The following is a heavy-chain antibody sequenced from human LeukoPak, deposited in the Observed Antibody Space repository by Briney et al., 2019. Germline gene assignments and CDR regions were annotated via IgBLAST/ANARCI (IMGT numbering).Heavy chain of an antibody. CDR1: GFTFSSYA. D-gene: IGHD2-15*01. Sequence: PGGSLRLSCAASGFTFSSYAMSWVRQAPGKGLEWVSVISITGKTTYYADSVKGRFTISRDNSKNTLYLQMNSLRAEDTAVYYCANTVVAAFETSFAFDYWGQGTLVTVSS. CDR3: ANTVVAAFETSFAFDY. CDR2: ISITGKTT. V-gene: IGHV3-23*01. J-gene: IGHJ4*02.